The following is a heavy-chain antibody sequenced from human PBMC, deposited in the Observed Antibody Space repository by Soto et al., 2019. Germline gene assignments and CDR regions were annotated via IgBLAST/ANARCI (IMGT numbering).Heavy chain of an antibody. V-gene: IGHV3-7*04. CDR3: ARFYYDSSGYLPSPYYYYYGMDV. CDR2: IKQDGSEK. CDR1: GFTFSSYW. J-gene: IGHJ6*02. Sequence: EVQLVESGGGLVQPGGSLSLSFAASGFTFSSYWMSWVRQAPGKGLEWVANIKQDGSEKYYVDSVKGRFTISRDNAKNSLYLQMNSLRAEDTAVYYCARFYYDSSGYLPSPYYYYYGMDVWGQGTTVTVSS. D-gene: IGHD3-22*01.